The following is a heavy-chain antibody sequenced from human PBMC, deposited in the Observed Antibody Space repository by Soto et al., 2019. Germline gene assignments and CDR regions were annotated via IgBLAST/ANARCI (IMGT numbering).Heavy chain of an antibody. CDR3: VRHDTDWGAAGPYRYFDA. J-gene: IGHJ4*02. CDR2: ISYRGST. CDR1: GGSFTSSHYY. D-gene: IGHD6-13*01. Sequence: SETLSLTCTVSGGSFTSSHYYWGWVRQPPGKGLEWIGSISYRGSTDYKSSLKSRVTLSVDTSKNQFSLNLYSLTAADTAVYYCVRHDTDWGAAGPYRYFDAWGQGALVTVSS. V-gene: IGHV4-39*01.